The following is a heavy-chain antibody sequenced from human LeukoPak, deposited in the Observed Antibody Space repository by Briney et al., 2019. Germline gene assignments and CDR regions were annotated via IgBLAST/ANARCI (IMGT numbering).Heavy chain of an antibody. D-gene: IGHD2/OR15-2a*01. CDR1: GFTFSSYA. CDR3: ASQQSFHYYYMDV. Sequence: GGSLRLSCAASGFTFSSYAMSWVRQAPGKGLEWVSTISGSAGSTHYADSMKGRFTISRDNAKNTLYLQMNSLRAEDTAVYYCASQQSFHYYYMDVWGKGTTVTVSS. V-gene: IGHV3-23*01. CDR2: ISGSAGST. J-gene: IGHJ6*03.